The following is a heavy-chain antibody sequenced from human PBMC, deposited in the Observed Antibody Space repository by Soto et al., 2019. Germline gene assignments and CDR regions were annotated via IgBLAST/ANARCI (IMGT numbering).Heavy chain of an antibody. CDR2: INGGNGNT. J-gene: IGHJ4*02. CDR3: AREGILPILGFDC. CDR1: GYTFATYA. V-gene: IGHV1-3*01. D-gene: IGHD1-26*01. Sequence: ASVKVSCKASGYTFATYALYWVRQAPGQRLEWMGWINGGNGNTRYSQNFQGRVTISRDTSATTVYMELSSLRSEDTAVYYCAREGILPILGFDCWGQGTLVTVSS.